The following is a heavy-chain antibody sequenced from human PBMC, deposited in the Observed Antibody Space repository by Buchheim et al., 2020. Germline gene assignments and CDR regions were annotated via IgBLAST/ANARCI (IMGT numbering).Heavy chain of an antibody. CDR1: GFTFSSYS. D-gene: IGHD2-2*01. Sequence: EVQLVESGGGLVKPGGSLRLSCAASGFTFSSYSMNWVRQAPGKGLEWVSSISSSSSYIYYADSVKGRFTISRDNAKKSLYLQMNSLRAEDTAVYYCARVGCSSTSCYLIDYWGQGTL. CDR2: ISSSSSYI. CDR3: ARVGCSSTSCYLIDY. J-gene: IGHJ4*02. V-gene: IGHV3-21*01.